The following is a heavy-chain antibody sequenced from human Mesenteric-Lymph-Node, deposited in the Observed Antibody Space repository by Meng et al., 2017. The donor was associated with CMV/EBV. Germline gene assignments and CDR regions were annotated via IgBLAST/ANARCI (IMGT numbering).Heavy chain of an antibody. CDR1: GFIFGDYS. CDR2: IRSQPYGGTT. V-gene: IGHV3-49*04. J-gene: IGHJ6*02. D-gene: IGHD5-18*01. Sequence: GESLKISCSASGFIFGDYSISWVRQAPGKGLEWLAFIRSQPYGGTTEDAASVEGRITISRDDSNSIAYLYMSNLKTDDTAVYYCTRETGWGGRIAMGMDVWGQGTTVTVSS. CDR3: TRETGWGGRIAMGMDV.